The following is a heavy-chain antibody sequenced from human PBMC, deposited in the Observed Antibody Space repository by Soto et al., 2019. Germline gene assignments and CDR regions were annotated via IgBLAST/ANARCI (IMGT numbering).Heavy chain of an antibody. CDR1: GYTFSDYD. D-gene: IGHD7-27*01. J-gene: IGHJ4*01. V-gene: IGHV1-8*01. Sequence: QVQLVQSVAEVKKPGASVKVSYKASGYTFSDYDINWMRQATGQGLEWLGWMSSNSGYTGYAQKFQGRVTMNRDTSTSTAYMELSSLTYEDTVVYFCASNLWGTGDFDSWGHGTLVTVST. CDR2: MSSNSGYT. CDR3: ASNLWGTGDFDS.